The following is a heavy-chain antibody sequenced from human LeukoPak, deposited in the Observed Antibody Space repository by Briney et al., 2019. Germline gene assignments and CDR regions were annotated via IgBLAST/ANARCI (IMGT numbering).Heavy chain of an antibody. D-gene: IGHD3-22*01. CDR3: AKMAYYYDSSGYDDAFDI. J-gene: IGHJ3*02. Sequence: GGSLRLSCAASGFTFKDYWMHWVRQAPGKGLVWVARIISDGSSASYADSVKGRFTISRDDSKNTLYLQMNSLRAEDTAVYYCAKMAYYYDSSGYDDAFDIWGQGTMVTVSS. CDR2: IISDGSSA. CDR1: GFTFKDYW. V-gene: IGHV3-74*01.